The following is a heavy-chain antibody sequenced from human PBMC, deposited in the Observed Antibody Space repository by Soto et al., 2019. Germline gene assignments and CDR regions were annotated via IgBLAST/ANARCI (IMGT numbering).Heavy chain of an antibody. CDR3: ARGSGGSWGDYYYYYGMDV. D-gene: IGHD2-15*01. Sequence: ASVKVSCKASGGTFSSYAISWVRQAPGQGLEWMGGIIPIFGTANYAQKFQGRVTITADESTSTAYMELSSLRSEDTAVYYCARGSGGSWGDYYYYYGMDVWGQGTTVTVSS. V-gene: IGHV1-69*13. CDR1: GGTFSSYA. CDR2: IIPIFGTA. J-gene: IGHJ6*02.